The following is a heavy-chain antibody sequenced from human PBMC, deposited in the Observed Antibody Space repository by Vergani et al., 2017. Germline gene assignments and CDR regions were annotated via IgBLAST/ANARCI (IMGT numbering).Heavy chain of an antibody. V-gene: IGHV1-18*01. D-gene: IGHD3-3*01. CDR2: IRAYNGNT. J-gene: IGHJ6*02. CDR3: RAYDFWSGSSRGMDV. Sequence: QVQLVQSGAEVKKPGASVKVSCKASGYTFTSYGISWVRQATGQGLEWMGWIRAYNGNTNNAQKLKGRVTMTTETSTSTAYMELRSLRADDTAVYYCRAYDFWSGSSRGMDVWGQGTTVTVSS. CDR1: GYTFTSYG.